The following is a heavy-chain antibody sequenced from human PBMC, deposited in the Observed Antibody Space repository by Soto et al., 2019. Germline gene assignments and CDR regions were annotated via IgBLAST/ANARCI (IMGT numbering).Heavy chain of an antibody. V-gene: IGHV4-59*01. CDR1: GGSISSYY. CDR2: IYYSGST. CDR3: ARDGNGMDV. Sequence: SETLSLTCTVSGGSISSYYWSWIRQPPGKGLEWIGYIYYSGSTNYNPSLKSRVTISVDTSKNQFSLKLSSVTAADTAVYYCARDGNGMDVWGQGTTVTVSS. J-gene: IGHJ6*02. D-gene: IGHD2-15*01.